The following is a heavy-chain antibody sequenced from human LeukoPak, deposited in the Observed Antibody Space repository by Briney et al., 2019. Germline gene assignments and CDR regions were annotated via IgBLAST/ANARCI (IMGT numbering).Heavy chain of an antibody. CDR2: MNPNSGNT. CDR3: ARARYGDYAFDY. Sequence: GASVKVSCKASGYTFTGYYMHWVRQAPGQGLEWMGWMNPNSGNTGYAQKFQGRVTMTRNTSISTAYMELSSLRSEDTAVYYCARARYGDYAFDYWGQGTLVTVSS. J-gene: IGHJ4*01. D-gene: IGHD4-17*01. CDR1: GYTFTGYY. V-gene: IGHV1-8*02.